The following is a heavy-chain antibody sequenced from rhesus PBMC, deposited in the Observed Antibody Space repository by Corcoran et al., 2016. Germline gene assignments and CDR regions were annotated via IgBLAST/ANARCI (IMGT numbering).Heavy chain of an antibody. CDR2: ISGSGGST. V-gene: IGHV4-173*01. J-gene: IGHJ2*01. D-gene: IGHD1-20*01. Sequence: QLQLQESGPGLVKPSETLSLTCAVSGGSISSNYWSWIRQPPGKGLEWIGRISGSGGSTAYSPPLKSRVTISTDTSKNQFSLKLSAVTAADTAVYYCARGIAGTTSLYIDLWGPGTPITISS. CDR3: ARGIAGTTSLYIDL. CDR1: GGSISSNY.